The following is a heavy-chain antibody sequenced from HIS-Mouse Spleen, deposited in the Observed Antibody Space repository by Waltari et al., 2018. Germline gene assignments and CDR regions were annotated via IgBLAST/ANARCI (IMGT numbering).Heavy chain of an antibody. CDR1: GGSISSYY. D-gene: IGHD2-15*01. J-gene: IGHJ4*02. V-gene: IGHV4-59*01. CDR3: ARKRGGSWRFDY. CDR2: IYYRGST. Sequence: QVQLQESGPGLVKPSETLSLTCTVSGGSISSYYWSWIRQPPGTGLEWIWYIYYRGSTNYNPSLKSRVTISVDTSKNQFSLKLSSVTAADTAVYYCARKRGGSWRFDYWGQGTLVTVSS.